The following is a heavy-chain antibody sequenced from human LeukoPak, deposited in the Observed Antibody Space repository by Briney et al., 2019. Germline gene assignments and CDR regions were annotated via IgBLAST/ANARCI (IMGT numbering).Heavy chain of an antibody. J-gene: IGHJ5*02. CDR2: IYYSGST. Sequence: SQTLSLTCTVSGGSISSGDYYWSWIRQPPGKGLEWIGYIYYSGSTYYNPPLKSRVTISVDTSKNQFSLKLSSVAAADTAVYYCARDLGGLGELSAPTWGQGTLVTVSS. CDR1: GGSISSGDYY. CDR3: ARDLGGLGELSAPT. D-gene: IGHD3-16*02. V-gene: IGHV4-30-4*01.